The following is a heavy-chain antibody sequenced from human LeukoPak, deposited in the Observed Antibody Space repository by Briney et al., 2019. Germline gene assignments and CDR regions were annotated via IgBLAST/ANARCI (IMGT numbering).Heavy chain of an antibody. V-gene: IGHV4-59*12. CDR2: IYYSGST. D-gene: IGHD4-11*01. CDR1: GGSISSYY. CDR3: ARTSRTTVISL. J-gene: IGHJ6*02. Sequence: SETLSLTCTVSGGSISSYYWSWIRQPPGEGLEWIGYIYYSGSTNYNPSLKSRVSMSVDTSRNLFSLNLSSVTAADTAVYYCARTSRTTVISLWGQGTTVTVSS.